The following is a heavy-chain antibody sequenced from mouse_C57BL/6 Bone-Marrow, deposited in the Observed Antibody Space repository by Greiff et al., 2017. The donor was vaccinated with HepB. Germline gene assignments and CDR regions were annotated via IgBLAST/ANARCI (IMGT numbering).Heavy chain of an antibody. CDR2: IHPNSGST. CDR3: AREGSAWFAY. V-gene: IGHV1-64*01. CDR1: GYTFTSYW. J-gene: IGHJ3*01. Sequence: VQLQQSGAELVKPGASVKMSCKASGYTFTSYWITWVKQRPGQGLEWIGMIHPNSGSTNYNEKFKSKATLTVDKSSSTAYMQLSSLTSEDSAVYYCAREGSAWFAYWGQGTLVTVSA.